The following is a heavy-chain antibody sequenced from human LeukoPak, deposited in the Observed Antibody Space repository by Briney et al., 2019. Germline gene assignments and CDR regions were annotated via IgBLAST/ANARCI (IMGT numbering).Heavy chain of an antibody. CDR2: INSDGSIT. V-gene: IGHV3-74*01. J-gene: IGHJ4*02. CDR1: GFTFSSYW. Sequence: PGGSLILSCAASGFTFSSYWMHWVRQAPGKGLVWVSRINSDGSITTYADSVRGRFTISRDNAKSTLYLQMNSLRAEDTAVYYCASSTQISKYADYWGQGALVTVSS. D-gene: IGHD2-2*01. CDR3: ASSTQISKYADY.